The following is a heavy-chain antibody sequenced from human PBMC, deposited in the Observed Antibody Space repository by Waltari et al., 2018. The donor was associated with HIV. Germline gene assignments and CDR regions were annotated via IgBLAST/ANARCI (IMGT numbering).Heavy chain of an antibody. CDR2: ISGCSEERR. V-gene: IGHV1-18*01. CDR3: ARGSLLRNWLDP. J-gene: IGHJ5*02. CDR1: GYTFRDYG. D-gene: IGHD3-22*01. Sequence: QIHLVQSGAEVKKPGASVKVSCKASGYTFRDYGISWVRQAPGQGLEWMGWISGCSEERRNYAQKFQGRVTLSTDTSTTTAYMELRGLRSDDTAIYYCARGSLLRNWLDPWGQGTLVTVSS.